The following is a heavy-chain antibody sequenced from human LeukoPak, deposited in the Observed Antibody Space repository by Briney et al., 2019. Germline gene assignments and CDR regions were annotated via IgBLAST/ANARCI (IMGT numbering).Heavy chain of an antibody. CDR1: GYTFTSYG. V-gene: IGHV1-18*01. CDR3: ARGRRPYYYDSSGYYEY. J-gene: IGHJ4*02. CDR2: ISAYNGNT. D-gene: IGHD3-22*01. Sequence: ASVKVSCKASGYTFTSYGISWVRQAPRQGLEWMGWISAYNGNTNYAQKLQGRVTMTTDTSTSTAYMELRSLRSDDTAVYYCARGRRPYYYDSSGYYEYWGQGTLVTVSS.